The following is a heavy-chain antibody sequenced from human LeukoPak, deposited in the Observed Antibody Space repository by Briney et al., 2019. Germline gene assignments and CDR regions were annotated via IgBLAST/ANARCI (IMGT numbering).Heavy chain of an antibody. CDR2: INHSGST. CDR1: GGSFSGYY. D-gene: IGHD6-13*01. V-gene: IGHV4-34*01. J-gene: IGHJ4*02. Sequence: PSETLSLTCAVYGGSFSGYYWSWIRQPPGKGLEWIGEINHSGSTNYNPSLKSRVTISVDTSKNQFSLKLSSVTAADTAVYYCARGSNYIASDFDYWGQGTLVTVSS. CDR3: ARGSNYIASDFDY.